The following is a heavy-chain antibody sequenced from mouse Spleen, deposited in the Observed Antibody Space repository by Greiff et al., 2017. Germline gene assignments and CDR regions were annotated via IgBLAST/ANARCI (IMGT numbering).Heavy chain of an antibody. Sequence: VQLQQSGAELVRPGASVTLSCKASGYTFTDYEMHWVKQTPVHGLEWIGAIDPETGGTAYNQKFKGKAILTADKSSSTAYMELRSLTSEDSAVYYCTRKEGRLFDYWGQGTTLTVSS. CDR2: IDPETGGT. CDR1: GYTFTDYE. CDR3: TRKEGRLFDY. V-gene: IGHV1-15*01. J-gene: IGHJ2*01. D-gene: IGHD3-3*01.